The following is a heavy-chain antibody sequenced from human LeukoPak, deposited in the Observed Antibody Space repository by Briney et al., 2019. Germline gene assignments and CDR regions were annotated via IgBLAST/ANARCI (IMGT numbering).Heavy chain of an antibody. J-gene: IGHJ5*02. V-gene: IGHV1-8*01. CDR1: GYSFSNFH. Sequence: PEASVNVSCKASGYSFSNFHINWVRQASGQGLEWIGWVSPKTGDRGYALKFQGRVTMTSDSSEATVYMEVRSLTSEDTAVYYCARTPPKGDIDTWGQGTMVTVSS. CDR2: VSPKTGDR. CDR3: ARTPPKGDIDT. D-gene: IGHD2-21*02.